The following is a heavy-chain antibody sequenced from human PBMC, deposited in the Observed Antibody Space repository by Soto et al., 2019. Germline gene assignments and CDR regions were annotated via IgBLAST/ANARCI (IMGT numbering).Heavy chain of an antibody. D-gene: IGHD6-6*01. J-gene: IGHJ4*02. V-gene: IGHV4-30-2*06. CDR1: GASIGSGDDY. Sequence: ASETLSLTCSVSGASIGSGDDYWTWIRQSPGKGLEWIGEIYHSGSTNYNPSLKSRVTISVDKSKNQFSLKLSSVTAADTAVYYCARDAYSSSSVGGGFDYWGQGTLVTVSS. CDR3: ARDAYSSSSVGGGFDY. CDR2: IYHSGST.